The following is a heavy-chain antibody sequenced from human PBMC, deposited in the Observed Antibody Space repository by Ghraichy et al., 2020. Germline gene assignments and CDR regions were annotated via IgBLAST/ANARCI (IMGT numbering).Heavy chain of an antibody. Sequence: SQTLSLTCAISGDSVSNYNVAWNWIRQSPSKDLEWLGRTYRMASQYAESAKSRMTISPDTSKNQFSLQLNSVTPEDTALYYCARGRDHGFDIWGQGTMVTVSS. CDR3: ARGRDHGFDI. CDR1: GDSVSNYNVA. J-gene: IGHJ3*02. CDR2: TYRMAS. V-gene: IGHV6-1*01.